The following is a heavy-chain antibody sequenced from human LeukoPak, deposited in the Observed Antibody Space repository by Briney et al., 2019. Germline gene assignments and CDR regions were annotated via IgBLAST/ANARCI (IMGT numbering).Heavy chain of an antibody. J-gene: IGHJ4*02. CDR2: IYYSGST. CDR3: ARENEQNFDY. CDR1: GGSYRSYY. V-gene: IGHV4-59*13. D-gene: IGHD1/OR15-1a*01. Sequence: SETRSLTCTVSGGSYRSYYGSRLRDPPGRGREWIGYIYYSGSTNYNPSLKSRVTISVDTSKNQFSLKLSSVTAADTAVYYCARENEQNFDYWGQGALVTVSS.